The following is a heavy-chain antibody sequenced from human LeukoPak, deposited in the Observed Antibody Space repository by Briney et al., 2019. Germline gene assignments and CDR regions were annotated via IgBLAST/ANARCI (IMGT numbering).Heavy chain of an antibody. V-gene: IGHV1-2*06. CDR3: ARTALLGDYIWGSYRPFDP. J-gene: IGHJ5*02. CDR1: GYTFTGYY. Sequence: ASVKVSCKASGYTFTGYYMHWVRQAPGQGLEWMGRINPNSGGTNYAQKFQGRVTMTRDTSISTAYMELSRLRSDDTAVYYCARTALLGDYIWGSYRPFDPWGQGTLVTVSS. CDR2: INPNSGGT. D-gene: IGHD3-16*02.